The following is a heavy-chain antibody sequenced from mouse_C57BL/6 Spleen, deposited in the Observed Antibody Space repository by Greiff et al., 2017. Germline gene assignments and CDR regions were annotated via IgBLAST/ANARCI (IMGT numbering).Heavy chain of an antibody. Sequence: SGPELVKPGASVKLSCKASGYTFTSYDINWVKQRPGQGLEWIGWIYPRDGSTKYNEKFKSKATLTVDTSSSTAYMQLSSLTSEDSAVYYCARGGVVDAMDYWGQGTSVTVSS. J-gene: IGHJ4*01. V-gene: IGHV1-85*01. CDR1: GYTFTSYD. CDR3: ARGGVVDAMDY. CDR2: IYPRDGST. D-gene: IGHD1-1*01.